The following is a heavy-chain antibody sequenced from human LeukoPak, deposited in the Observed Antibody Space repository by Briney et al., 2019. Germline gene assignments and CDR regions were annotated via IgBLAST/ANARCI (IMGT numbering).Heavy chain of an antibody. D-gene: IGHD3-3*01. CDR2: INHSGST. V-gene: IGHV4-34*01. CDR1: GFTVSSNY. J-gene: IGHJ6*02. Sequence: GSLRLSCAASGFTVSSNYMSWIRQPPGKGLEWIGEINHSGSTNYNPSLKSRVTISVDTSKNQFSLKLSSVTAADTAVYYCARGRLGFLEWLSYGMDVWGQGTTVTVSS. CDR3: ARGRLGFLEWLSYGMDV.